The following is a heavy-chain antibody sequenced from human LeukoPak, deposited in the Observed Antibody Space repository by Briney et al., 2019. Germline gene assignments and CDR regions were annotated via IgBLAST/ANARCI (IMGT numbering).Heavy chain of an antibody. CDR3: ARMTYYDFWSGYLFDYYYYMDV. D-gene: IGHD3-3*01. Sequence: GGSLRLSCAASGFTFSSYSMNWFRQAPGKGLEGFSSIISSSSYIYSAHSVKGRFTSSRDNATNSLYLQMNSLRAEDTAVYYCARMTYYDFWSGYLFDYYYYMDVWGKGTTVTVSS. V-gene: IGHV3-21*01. CDR1: GFTFSSYS. CDR2: IISSSSYI. J-gene: IGHJ6*03.